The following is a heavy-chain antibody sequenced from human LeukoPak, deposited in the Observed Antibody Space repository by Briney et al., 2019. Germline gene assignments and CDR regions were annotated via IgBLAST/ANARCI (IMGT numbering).Heavy chain of an antibody. CDR2: IYPGDSDT. D-gene: IGHD2-8*02. Sequence: GESLKISCEGSGYSFTDYWIGWVRQMPGEGLEWRGIIYPGDSDTRYSPSFQGQVTMSADKSISTTYLQWSSLRASDTAIYYCARKKGYADAWWDSWGQGTLVTVSS. J-gene: IGHJ5*02. V-gene: IGHV5-51*01. CDR3: ARKKGYADAWWDS. CDR1: GYSFTDYW.